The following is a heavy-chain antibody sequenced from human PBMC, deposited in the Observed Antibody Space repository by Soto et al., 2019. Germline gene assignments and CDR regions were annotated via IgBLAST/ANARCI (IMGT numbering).Heavy chain of an antibody. V-gene: IGHV3-48*02. D-gene: IGHD4-17*01. J-gene: IGHJ4*02. CDR3: ARGVWGYGDRSSDY. CDR1: GFTFSSHS. Sequence: EVQLVESGGGLVQPGGSLRLSCAASGFTFSSHSINWVRQAPGKGLEWVSYISSSSSTIYYADSVKGRFTISRDNAKNSLYLQMNSLRDEDTAVYYCARGVWGYGDRSSDYWGQGTLVTVSS. CDR2: ISSSSSTI.